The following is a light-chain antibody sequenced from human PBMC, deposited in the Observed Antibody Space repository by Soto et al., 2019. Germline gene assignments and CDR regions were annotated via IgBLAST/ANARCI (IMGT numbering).Light chain of an antibody. J-gene: IGKJ1*01. CDR2: GAT. CDR1: QSVNSGS. CDR3: QQYGSSVRT. Sequence: DIALTQSPGTLSFSPGDRAILSCRASQSVNSGSLAWYQQRPGQAPRLLIYGATIRATGIPDKFSGSGSGTDFTLTISRLEREDFAVYYCQQYGSSVRTFGQGTQVEIK. V-gene: IGKV3-20*01.